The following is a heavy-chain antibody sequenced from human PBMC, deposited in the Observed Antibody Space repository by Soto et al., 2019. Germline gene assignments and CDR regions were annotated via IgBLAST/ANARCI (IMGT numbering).Heavy chain of an antibody. Sequence: EVQLVDSGGGLVQPGRSLRLSCAASGFTFDDYAMHWVRQVPGKGLGWVSGISWNSGTIDYADSVKGRFTISRDNGKNALYLPMNSLKREDTAFYYCARDQFGDPINYFDYWGQGTLVTVSS. D-gene: IGHD4-17*01. CDR2: ISWNSGTI. CDR3: ARDQFGDPINYFDY. J-gene: IGHJ4*02. V-gene: IGHV3-9*01. CDR1: GFTFDDYA.